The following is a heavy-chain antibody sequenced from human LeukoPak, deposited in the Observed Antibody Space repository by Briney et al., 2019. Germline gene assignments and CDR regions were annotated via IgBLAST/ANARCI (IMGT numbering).Heavy chain of an antibody. CDR1: GFTFSSYS. CDR3: AREKIAVSGTDGFDY. J-gene: IGHJ4*02. V-gene: IGHV3-21*01. Sequence: GGSLRLSCAASGFTFSSYSMNWVRQAPGKGLEWVSSITTTSSHIYYADSVKGRFTISRDNAKSSLYLQMNSLRAEDTAVYYCAREKIAVSGTDGFDYWGQGTLVTVSS. CDR2: ITTTSSHI. D-gene: IGHD6-19*01.